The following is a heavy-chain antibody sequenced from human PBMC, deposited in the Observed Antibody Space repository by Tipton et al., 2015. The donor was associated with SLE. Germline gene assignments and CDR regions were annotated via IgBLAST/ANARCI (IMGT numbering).Heavy chain of an antibody. CDR3: ARDGKGQWPVDY. CDR1: GGSISSGSYY. D-gene: IGHD6-19*01. J-gene: IGHJ4*02. Sequence: TLSLTCTVSGGSISSGSYYWSWIRQPAGKGLEWIGYIYTSGSTKYNPSLKSRVTISVDTSKNQFSLKLSSVTAADTAVYYCARDGKGQWPVDYWGQGTLVTVSS. CDR2: IYTSGST. V-gene: IGHV4-61*09.